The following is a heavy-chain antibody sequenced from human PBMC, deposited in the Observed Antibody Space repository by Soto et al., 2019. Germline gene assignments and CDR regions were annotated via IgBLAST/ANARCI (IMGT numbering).Heavy chain of an antibody. J-gene: IGHJ6*02. D-gene: IGHD2-8*01. CDR1: GYTFTSYY. CDR3: ARDPGYCTNGVCRMTPNTREIRGGCYYGMDV. V-gene: IGHV1-46*01. CDR2: INPSGGST. Sequence: ASVKVSCKASGYTFTSYYMHWVRQAPGQGLEWMGIINPSGGSTSYAQKFQGRVTMTRDTSTSTVYMELSSLRSEDTAVYYCARDPGYCTNGVCRMTPNTREIRGGCYYGMDVWGQGTTVTVSS.